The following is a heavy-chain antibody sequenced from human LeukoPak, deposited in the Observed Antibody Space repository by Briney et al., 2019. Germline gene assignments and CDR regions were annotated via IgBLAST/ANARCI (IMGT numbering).Heavy chain of an antibody. V-gene: IGHV3-74*01. Sequence: RGALRLSCAASGFTFTSYWMHWVRQAPGKGLVSVSRIYSDGSSTIYTDSAKGRFTISRDNPKNTQYLQVNRRRAEDPPVYYGARSGAPNFDYWGQGTLVIVSS. CDR1: GFTFTSYW. J-gene: IGHJ4*02. CDR2: IYSDGSST. D-gene: IGHD1-26*01. CDR3: ARSGAPNFDY.